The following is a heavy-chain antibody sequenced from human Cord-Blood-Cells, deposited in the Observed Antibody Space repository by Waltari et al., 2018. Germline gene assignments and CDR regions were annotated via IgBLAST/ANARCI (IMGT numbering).Heavy chain of an antibody. CDR2: INHSGST. CDR3: ARGPIFGVVINWFDP. J-gene: IGHJ5*02. D-gene: IGHD3-3*01. V-gene: IGHV4-34*01. CDR1: GGSFSGYY. Sequence: QVQLQQWGAGLLKPSETLSLTCAVYGGSFSGYYWSWIRQPPGKGLEWIGEINHSGSTNYNPSLKSRVTISVDTSKNQFSLMLSSVTAADTAVYYCARGPIFGVVINWFDPWGQGTLVTVSS.